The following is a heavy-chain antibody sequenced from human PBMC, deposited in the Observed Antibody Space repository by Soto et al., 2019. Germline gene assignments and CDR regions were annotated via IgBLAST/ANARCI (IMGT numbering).Heavy chain of an antibody. CDR2: IIPIFCTE. CDR3: ARVRVRFLEWLGSEG. J-gene: IGHJ4*02. D-gene: IGHD3-3*01. V-gene: IGHV1-69*12. Sequence: QVQLVQSGAEVKKPGSSVKVSCKASGGTFSSYAIGWVRQAPGKGLEWMGGIIPIFCTENYAQKFQGRVTITADESTSTAYMELSSLRSEDTAVYYCARVRVRFLEWLGSEGWGQGTLVTVSS. CDR1: GGTFSSYA.